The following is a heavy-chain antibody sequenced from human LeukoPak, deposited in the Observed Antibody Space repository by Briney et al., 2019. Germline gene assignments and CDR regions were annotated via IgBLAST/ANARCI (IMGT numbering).Heavy chain of an antibody. D-gene: IGHD3-22*01. CDR1: GGSISSSSYY. CDR2: IYYSGST. J-gene: IGHJ4*02. V-gene: IGHV4-39*02. CDR3: ASHRRAYYYDSSGYGYFDY. Sequence: PSETLSLTCTVSGGSISSSSYYWGWIRQPPGTGLEGIGSIYYSGSTYYNPSLKSRVTISADTSKNHFSLQLSSVPAADTAVYYCASHRRAYYYDSSGYGYFDYWGQGTLVTVSS.